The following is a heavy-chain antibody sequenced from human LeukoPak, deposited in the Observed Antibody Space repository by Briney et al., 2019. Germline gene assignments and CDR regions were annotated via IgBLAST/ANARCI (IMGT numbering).Heavy chain of an antibody. CDR2: INSDGSST. CDR1: GFTFSSYW. V-gene: IGHV3-74*01. D-gene: IGHD4-17*01. CDR3: ARGTPGDYPFDY. Sequence: GGSLRLSCAASGFTFSSYWMHWVRQAPGKGLVWVSRINSDGSSTSYADSVKGRFTISRDNAKNTLYLQMNSLRAEDTAVYYCARGTPGDYPFDYWGQGTLVTVSS. J-gene: IGHJ4*02.